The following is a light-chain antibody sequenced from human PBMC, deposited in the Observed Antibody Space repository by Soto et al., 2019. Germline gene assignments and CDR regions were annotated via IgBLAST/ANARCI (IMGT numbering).Light chain of an antibody. CDR3: QQYGSTPLT. CDR2: DAS. J-gene: IGKJ4*01. Sequence: EIVLKQSPDTLSVSPGERATLSCRASQSVRSNYLAWYQQKPDQAPRFLNYDASSRATGIPDRFSGSGSGTDFTLTISRLEPEDFAVYYCQQYGSTPLTFGGGTKVDIK. CDR1: QSVRSNY. V-gene: IGKV3-20*01.